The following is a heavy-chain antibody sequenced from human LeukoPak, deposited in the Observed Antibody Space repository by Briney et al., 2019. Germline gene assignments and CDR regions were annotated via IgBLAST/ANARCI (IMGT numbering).Heavy chain of an antibody. V-gene: IGHV1-2*02. J-gene: IGHJ4*02. D-gene: IGHD1-1*01. CDR3: ARSSSGGATTAFDY. CDR1: GYTFTGYF. CDR2: INPISGGI. Sequence: GASVKVSCKASGYTFTGYFMHWVRQAPGQGREWMGWINPISGGINYAQKSQGRGTMTRGTSIRAAYTEVGGLREDETAVYYCARSSSGGATTAFDYWGQGTLVTVSS.